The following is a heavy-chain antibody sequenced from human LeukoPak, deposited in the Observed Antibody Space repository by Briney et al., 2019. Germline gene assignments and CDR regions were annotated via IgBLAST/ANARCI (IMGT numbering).Heavy chain of an antibody. Sequence: AGGSLRLSCAASGFTFNSYAMSWVRQAPGKGLEWVSSIGGSGATTYYADSVKGRFTISRDNSKNTLYLQMNSLTAEDTAVYYCAKEPGDYLNLFDPWGQGTLVTVSS. V-gene: IGHV3-23*01. CDR3: AKEPGDYLNLFDP. D-gene: IGHD4-17*01. J-gene: IGHJ5*02. CDR2: IGGSGATT. CDR1: GFTFNSYA.